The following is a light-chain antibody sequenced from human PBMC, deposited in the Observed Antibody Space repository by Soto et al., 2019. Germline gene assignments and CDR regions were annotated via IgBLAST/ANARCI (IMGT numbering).Light chain of an antibody. CDR1: QSIGYY. Sequence: DIQMTQSPSSLSASVGDRVTITCRSSQSIGYYVNWYQQKPGKAPNLLIYATSILQNGVPSRFSGSGAGTDFTLTISSLQAEDFATYYCQQSYSTLVTFGQGTRLEIK. CDR2: ATS. J-gene: IGKJ5*01. CDR3: QQSYSTLVT. V-gene: IGKV1-39*01.